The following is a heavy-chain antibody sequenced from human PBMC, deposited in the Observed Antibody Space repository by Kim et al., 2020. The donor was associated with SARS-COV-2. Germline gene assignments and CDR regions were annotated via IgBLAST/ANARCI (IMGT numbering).Heavy chain of an antibody. V-gene: IGHV1-2*02. D-gene: IGHD3-3*01. CDR2: INPNSGGT. CDR1: GYTFTGYY. J-gene: IGHJ4*02. Sequence: ASVKVSCKASGYTFTGYYMHWVRQAPGQGLEWMGWINPNSGGTNYAQKFQGRVTMTRDTSISTAYMELSRLRSDDTAVYYCARDFGIFGVVIRFGYWGQGTLVTVSS. CDR3: ARDFGIFGVVIRFGY.